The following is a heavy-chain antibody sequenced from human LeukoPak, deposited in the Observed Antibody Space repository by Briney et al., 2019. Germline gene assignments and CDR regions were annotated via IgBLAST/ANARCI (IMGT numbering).Heavy chain of an antibody. D-gene: IGHD2-2*01. CDR3: AKDSGYCSSTSCYVYYFDY. CDR2: IRYDGSNK. V-gene: IGHV3-30*02. CDR1: GFTFSSYG. J-gene: IGHJ4*02. Sequence: GGSLRLSCAASGFTFSSYGMHWVRQAPGKGLGWVAFIRYDGSNKYYADSVKGRFTISRDNSKNTLYLQMNSLRAEDTAVYYCAKDSGYCSSTSCYVYYFDYWGQGTLVTVSS.